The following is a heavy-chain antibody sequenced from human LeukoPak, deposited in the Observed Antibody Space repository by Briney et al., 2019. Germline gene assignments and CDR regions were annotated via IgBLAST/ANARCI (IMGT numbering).Heavy chain of an antibody. V-gene: IGHV4-34*01. CDR2: INHSGST. CDR3: ARVLYDFWSGSSYYFDY. J-gene: IGHJ4*02. CDR1: GGSFSGYY. D-gene: IGHD3-3*01. Sequence: SETLSLTCAVCGGSFSGYYWSWIRQPPGKGLEWIGEINHSGSTNYNPSLKSRVTISVDTSKNQFSLKLSSVTAADTAVYYCARVLYDFWSGSSYYFDYWGQGTLVTVSS.